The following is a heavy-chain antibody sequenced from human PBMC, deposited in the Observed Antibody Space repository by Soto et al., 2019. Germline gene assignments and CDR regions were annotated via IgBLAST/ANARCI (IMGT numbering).Heavy chain of an antibody. J-gene: IGHJ4*02. Sequence: EVQLWESGGGLVQPGGSLRLSCAVSGFTFSSHVMSWVRQAPGKGLEWVSAISGTGGTYYADSVKGRFTISRDNSKNALYLQMNNLRDEYAAVYYCANDRRGPYFSGGICYSPDYWGQGTLVIVSS. CDR2: ISGTGGT. V-gene: IGHV3-23*01. CDR3: ANDRRGPYFSGGICYSPDY. D-gene: IGHD2-15*01. CDR1: GFTFSSHV.